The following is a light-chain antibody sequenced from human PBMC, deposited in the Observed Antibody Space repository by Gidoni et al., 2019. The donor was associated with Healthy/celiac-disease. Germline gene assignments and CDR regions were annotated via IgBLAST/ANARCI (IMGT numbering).Light chain of an antibody. CDR1: QSISRH. Sequence: DIQMTQSPSPLSASVGDRVTITCRASQSISRHLNWYQQKPGKAPKLLIYAASSLQSGVPSRFSGSGSGTDFTLTISSLQPEDFATYYCQQSYSTLTFGPGTKVDIK. CDR3: QQSYSTLT. V-gene: IGKV1-39*01. CDR2: AAS. J-gene: IGKJ3*01.